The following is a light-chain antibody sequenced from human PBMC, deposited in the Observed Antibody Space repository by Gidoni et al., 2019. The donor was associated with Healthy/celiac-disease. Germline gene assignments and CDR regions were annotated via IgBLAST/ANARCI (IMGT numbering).Light chain of an antibody. CDR3: QQYDNLPRK. J-gene: IGKJ1*01. CDR1: QDISNY. CDR2: DAS. Sequence: DIQMTQSPSSLSASVGDRVTITCQASQDISNYLNWYQQKPGKAPKLLIYDASNLETGVPSRFSGSGSGTDFTFTISSLQPEDIATYYCQQYDNLPRKVXQGTKVEIK. V-gene: IGKV1-33*01.